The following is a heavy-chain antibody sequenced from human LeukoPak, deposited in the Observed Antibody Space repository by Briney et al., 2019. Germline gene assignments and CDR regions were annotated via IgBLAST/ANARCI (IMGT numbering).Heavy chain of an antibody. CDR1: GFTFSSYA. CDR3: AKDGVVATINWGIYYFDY. J-gene: IGHJ4*02. V-gene: IGHV3-23*01. Sequence: GGSLRLSCAVSGFTFSSYAMSWVRQAPGKGLEWVSAISGSGGSTYYADSVKGRFTISRDNSKNTLYLQMNSLRAEDTAVYYCAKDGVVATINWGIYYFDYWGQGTLVTASS. D-gene: IGHD5-12*01. CDR2: ISGSGGST.